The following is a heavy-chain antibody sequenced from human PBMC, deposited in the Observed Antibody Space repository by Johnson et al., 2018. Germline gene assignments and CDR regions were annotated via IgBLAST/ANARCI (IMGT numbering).Heavy chain of an antibody. CDR2: INTVNGDT. V-gene: IGHV1-3*05. J-gene: IGHJ1*01. CDR3: ARDPAGITSTNEYFHH. CDR1: GYSFTRYA. D-gene: IGHD5-24*01. Sequence: QVQLVQSGAEEKKHGASGEVCCKASGYSFTRYAMHWVRQAPGQRLEWMGWINTVNGDTKYSKNFQGRVTITRDTSASTAYMELSNLRSEDTAVYYCARDPAGITSTNEYFHHWGQGSLVNVSS.